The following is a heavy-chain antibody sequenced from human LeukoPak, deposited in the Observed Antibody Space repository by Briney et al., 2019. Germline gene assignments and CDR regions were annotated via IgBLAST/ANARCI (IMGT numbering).Heavy chain of an antibody. D-gene: IGHD4-11*01. CDR1: GFTFSSYA. CDR3: ARDGNSNYAGY. Sequence: GGSLRLSCAASGFTFSSYAMSWVRQAPGKALEWVSAISGSGGSTYYADSVKGRFTISRDNSKNTLYLQMNSLRVEDTAVYYCARDGNSNYAGYWGQGTLVTVSS. V-gene: IGHV3-23*01. CDR2: ISGSGGST. J-gene: IGHJ4*02.